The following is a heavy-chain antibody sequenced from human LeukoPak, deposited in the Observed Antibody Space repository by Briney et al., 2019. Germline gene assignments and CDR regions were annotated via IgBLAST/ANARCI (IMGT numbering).Heavy chain of an antibody. V-gene: IGHV3-73*01. CDR1: GFIFSGSA. CDR2: IRSKANSYAT. D-gene: IGHD4-23*01. Sequence: GGSLRLSCAASGFIFSGSAMHWVRQASGKGLEWVGRIRSKANSYATAYAKNTAYLQMNSLKTEDTAVYYCTTGGNSLWTVFDYWGQGTLVTVSS. CDR3: TTGGNSLWTVFDY. J-gene: IGHJ4*02.